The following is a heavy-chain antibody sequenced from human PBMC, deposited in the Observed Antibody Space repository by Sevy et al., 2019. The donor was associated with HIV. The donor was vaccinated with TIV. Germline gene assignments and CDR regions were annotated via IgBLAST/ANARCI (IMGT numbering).Heavy chain of an antibody. Sequence: GGSLRLSCAASGFTFSSYAMSWVRQAPGKGLEWVSIISGNGGTYYAGSGKGRFTISRDNSKNTRDLQMNSLRAEDTAVYYCAKDPKVAGTFPYYFDYWGQGTLVTVSS. CDR2: ISGNGGT. CDR3: AKDPKVAGTFPYYFDY. D-gene: IGHD6-19*01. CDR1: GFTFSSYA. V-gene: IGHV3-23*01. J-gene: IGHJ4*02.